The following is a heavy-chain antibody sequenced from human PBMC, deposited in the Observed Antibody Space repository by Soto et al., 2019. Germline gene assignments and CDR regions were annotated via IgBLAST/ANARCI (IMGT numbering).Heavy chain of an antibody. CDR3: ARDLSPHCSGGSCYLFDYYYYGMDV. J-gene: IGHJ6*02. CDR2: IWYDGSNK. V-gene: IGHV3-33*01. D-gene: IGHD2-15*01. CDR1: GFTFSSYG. Sequence: GGSLRLSCAASGFTFSSYGMHWVRQAPGKGLEWVAVIWYDGSNKYYADSVKGRFTLSRDNSKNTLYLQMNSLRAEDTAVYYCARDLSPHCSGGSCYLFDYYYYGMDVWGQGTTVTVSS.